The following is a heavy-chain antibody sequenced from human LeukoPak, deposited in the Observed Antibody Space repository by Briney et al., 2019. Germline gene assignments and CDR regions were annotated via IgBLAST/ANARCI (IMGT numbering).Heavy chain of an antibody. CDR1: GFTFSSYG. V-gene: IGHV3-23*01. J-gene: IGHJ3*02. CDR3: ARQSGYYDDAFDI. Sequence: GGTLRLSCAASGFTFSSYGMSWVRQAPGKGLEWVSAISGSGGSTYYADSVKGRFTISRDNSKNTLYLQMNSLRAEDTAVYYCARQSGYYDDAFDIWGQGTMVTVSS. CDR2: ISGSGGST. D-gene: IGHD3-22*01.